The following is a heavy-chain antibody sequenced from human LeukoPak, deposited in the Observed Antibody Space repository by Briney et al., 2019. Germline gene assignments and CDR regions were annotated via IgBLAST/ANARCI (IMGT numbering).Heavy chain of an antibody. CDR3: AKRGDGGAWYDS. CDR2: ISSDGSNT. D-gene: IGHD5-24*01. Sequence: GGSLRLSCAVSGFTFSSYWMDWVRQAPGRGLVWVSRISSDGSNTAYADSVKGRFTIYRDNAKNTMYLQMSSLRAEDTAVYYCAKRGDGGAWYDSWGQGTLVIVSS. CDR1: GFTFSSYW. J-gene: IGHJ5*01. V-gene: IGHV3-74*01.